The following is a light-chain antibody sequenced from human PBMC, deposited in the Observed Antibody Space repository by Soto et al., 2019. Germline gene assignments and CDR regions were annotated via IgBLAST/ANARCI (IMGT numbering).Light chain of an antibody. CDR1: QSIISW. V-gene: IGKV1-5*03. Sequence: DIQMTQSPSILSTSVGDRVTITCRASQSIISWLAWYQQKPGKAPNLLIYKASNLQSGVPSRFSGSGSGTEFTLTISSLQPDDFATYYCQQYKSYPYTFCHGTKLEIK. CDR3: QQYKSYPYT. CDR2: KAS. J-gene: IGKJ2*01.